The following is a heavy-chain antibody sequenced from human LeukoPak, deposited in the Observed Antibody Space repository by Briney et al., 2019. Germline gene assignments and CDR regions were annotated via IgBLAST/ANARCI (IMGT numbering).Heavy chain of an antibody. CDR3: AKSLEASSGYSDY. D-gene: IGHD3-22*01. J-gene: IGHJ4*02. Sequence: PGGSLRLSCAASGFTFSSYGMSWVRQAPGKGLEWVSAISGSGGSTYYADSVKGRFTISRDNSKNTLYLQMNSLRAEDTAVYYCAKSLEASSGYSDYWGQGTLVTVSS. CDR1: GFTFSSYG. CDR2: ISGSGGST. V-gene: IGHV3-23*01.